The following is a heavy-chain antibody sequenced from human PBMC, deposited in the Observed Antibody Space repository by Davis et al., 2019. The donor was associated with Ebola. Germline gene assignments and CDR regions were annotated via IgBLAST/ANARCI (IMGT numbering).Heavy chain of an antibody. V-gene: IGHV3-7*03. D-gene: IGHD2-2*01. CDR1: GFTFSSYW. CDR3: TSLPYCSSTSCSPDY. Sequence: GGSLRLSCAASGFTFSSYWMSWVRQAPGKGLEWVANIKQDGSEKYYVDSVKGRFTISRDNAKNSLYLQMNSLRAEDTAVYYCTSLPYCSSTSCSPDYWGQGTLVTVSS. J-gene: IGHJ4*02. CDR2: IKQDGSEK.